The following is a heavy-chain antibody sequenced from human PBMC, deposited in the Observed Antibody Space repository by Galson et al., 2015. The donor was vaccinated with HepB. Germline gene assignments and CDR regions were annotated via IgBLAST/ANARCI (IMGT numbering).Heavy chain of an antibody. Sequence: SLRLSCAASGFTFSNAWMNWVRQAPGKGLEWVGRIKSKTDGGTTDYAAPVKGRFTISRDDSKNTLYLQMNSLKTEDTAVYYCTPFRLLDPGAFDIWGQGTMVTVSS. D-gene: IGHD2-21*01. CDR1: GFTFSNAW. V-gene: IGHV3-15*07. CDR3: TPFRLLDPGAFDI. J-gene: IGHJ3*02. CDR2: IKSKTDGGTT.